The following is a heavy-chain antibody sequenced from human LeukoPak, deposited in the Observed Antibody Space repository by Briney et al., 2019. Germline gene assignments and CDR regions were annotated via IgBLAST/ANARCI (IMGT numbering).Heavy chain of an antibody. Sequence: PGGSLRLSCAASGFTFSSYWMSWVRQAPGKGLEWVANIKQDGSEKYYVDSVKGRFIISRDDARNSLSLQMNSLRAEDTAVYYCAGSFGDVKNFWGQGTLVTVSS. CDR1: GFTFSSYW. V-gene: IGHV3-7*01. CDR2: IKQDGSEK. CDR3: AGSFGDVKNF. J-gene: IGHJ4*01. D-gene: IGHD3-10*01.